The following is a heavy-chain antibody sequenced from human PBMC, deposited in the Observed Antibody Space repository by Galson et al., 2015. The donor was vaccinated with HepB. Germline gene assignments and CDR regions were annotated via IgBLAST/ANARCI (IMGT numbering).Heavy chain of an antibody. V-gene: IGHV3-64D*06. CDR1: GFTFSRHS. J-gene: IGHJ4*02. D-gene: IGHD3-10*01. CDR3: VKDAYDSGTNYHGGLPRIFDY. CDR2: ISSSGGSA. Sequence: SLRLSCAASGFTFSRHSMHWVRQAPGKGLEYVSGISSSGGSAYYGDSVKGRFTISRDNSKDTLYLQMSSLEREDTAVFYCVKDAYDSGTNYHGGLPRIFDYWGQGSLVTVSS.